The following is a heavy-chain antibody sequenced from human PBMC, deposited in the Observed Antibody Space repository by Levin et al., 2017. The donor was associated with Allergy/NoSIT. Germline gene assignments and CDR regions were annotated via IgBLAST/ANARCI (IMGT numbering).Heavy chain of an antibody. V-gene: IGHV4-34*01. Sequence: GSLRLSCAVYGGSFSGYYWSWIRQPPGKGLEWIGEINHSGSTNYNPSLKSRVTISVDTSKNQFSLKLSSVTAADTAVYYCARVGYDSSGYTHYFDYWGQGTLVTVSS. CDR2: INHSGST. J-gene: IGHJ4*02. CDR3: ARVGYDSSGYTHYFDY. D-gene: IGHD3-22*01. CDR1: GGSFSGYY.